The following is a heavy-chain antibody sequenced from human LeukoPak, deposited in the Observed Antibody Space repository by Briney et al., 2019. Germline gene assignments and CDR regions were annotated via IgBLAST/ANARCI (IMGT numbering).Heavy chain of an antibody. Sequence: PGGSLRLSCAASGCTFSSYGMHWARQAPGKGLEWVAVIWYDGSNKYYADSMKGRYTISRDNSKNTLYLQMNSLRAEDTAVYYCAGYDFWSGSLDYWGQGTLVTVSS. D-gene: IGHD3-3*01. CDR2: IWYDGSNK. J-gene: IGHJ4*02. CDR3: AGYDFWSGSLDY. CDR1: GCTFSSYG. V-gene: IGHV3-33*08.